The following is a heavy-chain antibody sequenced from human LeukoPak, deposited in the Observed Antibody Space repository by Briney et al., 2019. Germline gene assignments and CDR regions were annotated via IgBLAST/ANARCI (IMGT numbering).Heavy chain of an antibody. J-gene: IGHJ3*02. CDR2: MRDTGVST. Sequence: GGSLRLSCAASGFILSSYAMSWVRQAPGKGLEWVSAMRDTGVSTYYADSVKGRFTISRDNSKNTLYLQMNSLRAEDTAIYYCAKSLGVAGTFDAFDIWGQGAMVTVSS. V-gene: IGHV3-23*01. CDR3: AKSLGVAGTFDAFDI. CDR1: GFILSSYA. D-gene: IGHD6-19*01.